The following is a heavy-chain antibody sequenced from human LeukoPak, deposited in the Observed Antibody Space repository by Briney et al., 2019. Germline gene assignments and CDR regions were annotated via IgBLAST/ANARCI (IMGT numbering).Heavy chain of an antibody. CDR2: IYYSGST. CDR1: GGSISSSSYY. J-gene: IGHJ6*02. Sequence: PSETLSLTCTVSGGSISSSSYYWGWIRQPPGKGLEWIGSIYYSGSTYYNPSLKSRVTISVDTSKNQFSLKLSSVTAADTAVYYCARHYVPAAMSYYYGMDVWGQGTTVTVSS. V-gene: IGHV4-39*01. D-gene: IGHD2-2*01. CDR3: ARHYVPAAMSYYYGMDV.